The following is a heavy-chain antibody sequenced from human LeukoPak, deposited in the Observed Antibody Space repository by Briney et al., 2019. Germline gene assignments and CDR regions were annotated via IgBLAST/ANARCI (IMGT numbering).Heavy chain of an antibody. J-gene: IGHJ4*02. CDR1: GYTFTGYY. CDR2: INPNSGGT. D-gene: IGHD2-21*02. CDR3: ARGYCGGDCPQDY. V-gene: IGHV1-2*02. Sequence: GASVKVSCKASGYTFTGYYMHWVRQAPGQGLEWMGWINPNSGGTNYAQKFQGRVAMTRDTSISTAYMELSRLRSDDTAVYYCARGYCGGDCPQDYWGQGTLVTVSS.